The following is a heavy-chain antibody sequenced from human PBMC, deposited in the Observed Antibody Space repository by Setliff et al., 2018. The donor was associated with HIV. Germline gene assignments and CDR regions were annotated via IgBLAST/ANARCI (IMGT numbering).Heavy chain of an antibody. D-gene: IGHD2-15*01. CDR2: IYYSGST. J-gene: IGHJ3*02. CDR1: GGSISSSSYY. CDR3: ARQALGYCSGGSCYPDAFDI. V-gene: IGHV4-39*01. Sequence: SETLSLTCTVSGGSISSSSYYWGWIRQPPRKGLEWIGSIYYSGSTYYNPSLKSRVTISVDTSKNQFSLKLSSVTAADTAVYYCARQALGYCSGGSCYPDAFDIWGQGTMVTV.